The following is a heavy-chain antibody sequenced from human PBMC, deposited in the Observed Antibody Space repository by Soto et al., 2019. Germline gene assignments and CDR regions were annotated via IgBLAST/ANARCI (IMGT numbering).Heavy chain of an antibody. CDR1: GGSFSGYY. CDR2: INHSGST. J-gene: IGHJ6*03. V-gene: IGHV4-34*01. Sequence: SETLSLTCAVYGGSFSGYYWSWIRQPPGKGLEWIGEINHSGSTNYNPSLKSRVTISVDTSKNQFSLKLSSVTAADTAVYYCARRVKGSGSYIGGGYYYYYMDVWGKGTTVTV. D-gene: IGHD3-10*01. CDR3: ARRVKGSGSYIGGGYYYYYMDV.